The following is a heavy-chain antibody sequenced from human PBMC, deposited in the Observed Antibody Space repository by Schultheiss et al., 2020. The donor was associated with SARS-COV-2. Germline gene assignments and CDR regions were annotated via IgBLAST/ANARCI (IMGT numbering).Heavy chain of an antibody. J-gene: IGHJ4*02. Sequence: SETLSLTCAVSGGSISSGGYSWSWIRQPPGKGLEWIGYIYHSGSTNYNPSLKSRVTISVDTSKNQFSLKLSSVTAADTAVYYCAREAAMVPHEDHWGQGTLVTVSS. CDR3: AREAAMVPHEDH. V-gene: IGHV4-30-2*01. CDR2: IYHSGST. D-gene: IGHD5-18*01. CDR1: GGSISSGGYS.